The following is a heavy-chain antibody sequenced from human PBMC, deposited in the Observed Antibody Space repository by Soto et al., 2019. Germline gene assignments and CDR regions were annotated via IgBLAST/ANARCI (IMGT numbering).Heavy chain of an antibody. CDR3: AKGGSAALIAPSGRDNWFDP. V-gene: IGHV3-9*01. J-gene: IGHJ5*02. CDR1: GFAFDDYV. D-gene: IGHD6-13*01. Sequence: GGSLRLSCAASGFAFDDYVMHWVRQPPGRGLEWVSGITWNGGTIRYVDSVKGRFTISRDNAENSLYLQMNSLRPEDTAVYYCAKGGSAALIAPSGRDNWFDPWGQGTQVSVSS. CDR2: ITWNGGTI.